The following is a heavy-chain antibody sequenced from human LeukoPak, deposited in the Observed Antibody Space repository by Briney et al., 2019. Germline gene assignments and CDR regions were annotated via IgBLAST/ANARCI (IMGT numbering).Heavy chain of an antibody. CDR2: IYHSGST. D-gene: IGHD6-6*01. V-gene: IGHV4-38-2*02. J-gene: IGHJ4*02. CDR1: GYSISSGYY. Sequence: SETLSLTCTVSGYSISSGYYWGWIRQPPGKGLEWIGSIYHSGSTYYNPSLKSRVTISVDTSKNQFSLKLSSVTAADTAVYYCARVPLGQQLVFFDYWGQGTLVTVSS. CDR3: ARVPLGQQLVFFDY.